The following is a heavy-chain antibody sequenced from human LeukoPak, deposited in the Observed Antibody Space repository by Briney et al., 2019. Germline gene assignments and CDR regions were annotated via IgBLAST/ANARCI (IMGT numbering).Heavy chain of an antibody. J-gene: IGHJ4*02. Sequence: SETLSLTCTVSGGSISSYYWSWIRQPPGKGLEWLGYIYYSGSTNYNPSLKSRVTISVDTSKNQFSLKLSSVTAADTAVYYCARVVWFGELSSHIDYWGQGTLVTVSS. CDR1: GGSISSYY. V-gene: IGHV4-59*01. CDR2: IYYSGST. D-gene: IGHD3-10*01. CDR3: ARVVWFGELSSHIDY.